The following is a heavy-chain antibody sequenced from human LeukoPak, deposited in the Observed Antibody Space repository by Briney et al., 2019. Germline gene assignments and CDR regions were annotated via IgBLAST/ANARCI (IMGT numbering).Heavy chain of an antibody. CDR1: GGSISHYY. J-gene: IGHJ4*02. Sequence: SETLSLTCTVSGGSISHYYWSWIRQPAGKGLEWIGRIYSSGNTDYNPSLRSRVTLSLDRSMNRFSLRLSSLTAADTAIYYCARGLGYTAPFFDYWGQGTLVTVSS. CDR2: IYSSGNT. D-gene: IGHD3-16*02. CDR3: ARGLGYTAPFFDY. V-gene: IGHV4-4*07.